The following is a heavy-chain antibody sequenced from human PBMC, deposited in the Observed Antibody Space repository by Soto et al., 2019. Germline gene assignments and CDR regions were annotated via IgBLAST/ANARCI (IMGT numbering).Heavy chain of an antibody. CDR1: GFTFSNAW. Sequence: PGGSLRLSCAASGFTFSNAWMSLVRQAPGKGLEWVGRIKSKTDGGTTDYAAPVKGRFTISRDDSKNTLYLQMNSLKTEDTAVYYCTTDPANWGTNWFDPWGQGTLVTVSS. CDR2: IKSKTDGGTT. J-gene: IGHJ5*02. D-gene: IGHD7-27*01. CDR3: TTDPANWGTNWFDP. V-gene: IGHV3-15*01.